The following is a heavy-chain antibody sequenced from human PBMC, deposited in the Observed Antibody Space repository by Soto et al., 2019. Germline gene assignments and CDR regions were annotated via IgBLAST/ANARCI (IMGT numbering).Heavy chain of an antibody. D-gene: IGHD3-9*01. Sequence: GGSLRLSCAASGFTFSSYWMSWVRQAPGKGLEWVANIKQDGSEKYYVDSVKGRFTISRDNAKNSLYLQMNSLRAEDTAVYYCARETDYDILTGWSVSYYYYYMDVRGKGTTVTVSS. CDR2: IKQDGSEK. J-gene: IGHJ6*03. CDR3: ARETDYDILTGWSVSYYYYYMDV. CDR1: GFTFSSYW. V-gene: IGHV3-7*01.